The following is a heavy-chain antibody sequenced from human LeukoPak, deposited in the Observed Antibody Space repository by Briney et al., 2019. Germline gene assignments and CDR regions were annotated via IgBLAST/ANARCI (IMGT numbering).Heavy chain of an antibody. D-gene: IGHD1-26*01. Sequence: PGGSLRLSCAASGFTFSSYALSWVRQAPGKGLECVSAISGSGGITSYADSVKGRFTISRDNSKNTLYLQMNSLRAEDTAVYYCAKGDTTWELPHDYWGQGTLVTVSS. CDR2: ISGSGGIT. V-gene: IGHV3-23*01. J-gene: IGHJ4*02. CDR3: AKGDTTWELPHDY. CDR1: GFTFSSYA.